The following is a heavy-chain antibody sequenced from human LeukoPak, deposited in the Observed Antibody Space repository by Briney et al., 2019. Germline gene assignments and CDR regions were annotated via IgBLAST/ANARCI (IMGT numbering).Heavy chain of an antibody. CDR1: GLTVSSNY. Sequence: GGSLRLSCSASGLTVSSNYMSWVRPAPRKGLDWVSVIYSGGSTYYADSVKGRFTISRDDSKNTLYLQMNSLRAEDTAVYYCATSSGGPRRAFDFWGQGTLVTVSS. V-gene: IGHV3-53*01. D-gene: IGHD2-15*01. J-gene: IGHJ4*02. CDR3: ATSSGGPRRAFDF. CDR2: IYSGGST.